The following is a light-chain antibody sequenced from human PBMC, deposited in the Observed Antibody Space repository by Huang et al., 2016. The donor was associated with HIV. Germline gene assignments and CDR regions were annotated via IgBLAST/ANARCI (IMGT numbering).Light chain of an antibody. V-gene: IGKV3-15*01. CDR1: QSVGSD. CDR2: GAS. CDR3: QQYNNWPPLT. Sequence: EIVLTQSPGTLSVSPGERATLSCRASQSVGSDLAWYQHKPGQAPRLLIYGASTRATGVPARFSGSGSGTEFTLSISSLQSEDFTLYYFQQYNNWPPLTFGGGTKVEIK. J-gene: IGKJ4*01.